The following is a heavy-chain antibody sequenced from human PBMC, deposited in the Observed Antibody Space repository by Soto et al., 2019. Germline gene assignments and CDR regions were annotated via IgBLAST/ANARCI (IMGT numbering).Heavy chain of an antibody. J-gene: IGHJ4*02. Sequence: EVQLVESGGGLVQPGGSLRLSCAASGFTFSSYAMHWVRQAPGKGLEYVSAISSNGGSTYYANSVKGRFTISRDNSKNTLYLQMGSVRAEDMAVYYCARGGSGSYYFDYWGQGTLVTVSS. D-gene: IGHD1-26*01. V-gene: IGHV3-64*01. CDR1: GFTFSSYA. CDR3: ARGGSGSYYFDY. CDR2: ISSNGGST.